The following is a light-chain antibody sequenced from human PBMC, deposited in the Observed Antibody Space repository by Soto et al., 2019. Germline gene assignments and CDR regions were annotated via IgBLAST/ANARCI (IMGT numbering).Light chain of an antibody. CDR3: CSYTTSTTLV. CDR2: EVT. Sequence: QSALTQPASVSGSPGQSITISCTGTSSDVGRYNYVSWYQQHPGKAPRLMIYEVTYRPSGISNRFSGSKSGNTASLTISGLQAEDEGDYYCCSYTTSTTLVFGGGTKVTVL. V-gene: IGLV2-14*01. J-gene: IGLJ2*01. CDR1: SSDVGRYNY.